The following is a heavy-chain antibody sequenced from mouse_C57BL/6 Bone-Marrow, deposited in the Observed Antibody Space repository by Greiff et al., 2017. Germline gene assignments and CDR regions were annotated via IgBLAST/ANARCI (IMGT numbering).Heavy chain of an antibody. J-gene: IGHJ2*01. CDR1: GYAFSSYW. Sequence: QVQLQQSGAELVKPGASVKISCKASGYAFSSYWMNWVKQRPGKGLEWIGQIYPGDGDTNYNGKFKGKATLTADKSSSTAYMQLSSLTSEDSAVYFCARWRYDYGSRYFDYWGQGTTLTVSS. D-gene: IGHD1-1*01. CDR2: IYPGDGDT. CDR3: ARWRYDYGSRYFDY. V-gene: IGHV1-80*01.